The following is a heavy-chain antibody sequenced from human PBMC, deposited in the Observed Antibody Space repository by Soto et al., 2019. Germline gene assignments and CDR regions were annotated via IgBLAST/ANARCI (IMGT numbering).Heavy chain of an antibody. V-gene: IGHV1-69*01. CDR2: IIPISETT. CDR3: ARSQGSSTSLEIYYYYDYGMDV. D-gene: IGHD2-2*01. Sequence: QVQLVQSGAEVKKPGSSVKVSCKASGGTFSSYAISWVRQAPGQGLEWMGGIIPISETTNYAQKGQGRVTITADESKSTAYMELSSRRAEDTAVYYCARSQGSSTSLEIYYYYDYGMDVWGQGTTVTVSS. CDR1: GGTFSSYA. J-gene: IGHJ6*02.